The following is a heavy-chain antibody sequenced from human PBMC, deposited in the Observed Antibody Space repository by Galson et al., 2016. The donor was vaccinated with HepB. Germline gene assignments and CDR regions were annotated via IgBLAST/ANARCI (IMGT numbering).Heavy chain of an antibody. D-gene: IGHD6-19*01. CDR1: GFSLSSAAVG. J-gene: IGHJ5*02. CDR3: AHGSGWLLDH. CDR2: IYWDDAK. Sequence: PALVKPTQTLTLTCTFSGFSLSSAAVGVGWVRQAPGEAPEWLAFIYWDDAKYFSPSLSSRLTITKDTSKNQVVLTMTNMDPVDTGTYYCAHGSGWLLDHWGKGSLVPVSS. V-gene: IGHV2-5*02.